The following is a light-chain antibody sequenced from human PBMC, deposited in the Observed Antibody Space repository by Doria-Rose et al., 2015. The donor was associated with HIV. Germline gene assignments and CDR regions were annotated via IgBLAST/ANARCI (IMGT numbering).Light chain of an antibody. Sequence: SVGDRVTITCRASEAISSWLVWYQQKPGKAPKVLIYAASTLQSGVPSRFSGSGFGTDFTLTISNLQPEDFATYYCQQSNSFPITFGQGTRLEIK. V-gene: IGKV1-12*01. CDR3: QQSNSFPIT. J-gene: IGKJ5*01. CDR2: AAS. CDR1: EAISSW.